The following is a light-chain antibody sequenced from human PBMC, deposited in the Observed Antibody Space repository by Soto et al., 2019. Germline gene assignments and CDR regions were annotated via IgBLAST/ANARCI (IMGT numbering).Light chain of an antibody. Sequence: EIVLTQSPATLSLSPGERATLSCRASQSVSRHLAWYQQKPGQAPRLLIYDASNRATGIPARFSGSGSGTDFTLTISSLEPEDSAVYYCQHRSNWLTFGGGTKVEIK. V-gene: IGKV3-11*01. CDR2: DAS. CDR3: QHRSNWLT. J-gene: IGKJ4*01. CDR1: QSVSRH.